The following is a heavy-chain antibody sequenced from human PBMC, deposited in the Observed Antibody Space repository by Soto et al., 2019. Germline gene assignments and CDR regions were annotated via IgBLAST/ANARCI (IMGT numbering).Heavy chain of an antibody. CDR1: GYSFTNYW. V-gene: IGHV5-51*01. Sequence: EVQLVQSGPEAKKPGESLRISCRASGYSFTNYWIAWVRQMPGKGLEWMGVIYAGITDTNYSPSFQGQVTISADKSISTAYLQWSSLGASDTAMYFCARFNRDASSGRLAYFDFWGQGTLVTVSS. CDR3: ARFNRDASSGRLAYFDF. J-gene: IGHJ4*02. D-gene: IGHD1-26*01. CDR2: IYAGITDT.